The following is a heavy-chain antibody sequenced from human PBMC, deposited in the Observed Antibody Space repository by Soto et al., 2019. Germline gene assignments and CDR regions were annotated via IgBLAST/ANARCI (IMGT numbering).Heavy chain of an antibody. Sequence: GGSLRLSCAASGFTFSSYAMHWVRQAPGKGLEWVAVISYDGSNKYYADSVKGRFTISRDNSKNTLYLQMNSLRAEDTAVYYCARDLRGAAAGSGWYRGYYYYGMDVWGQGTTVTVSS. V-gene: IGHV3-30-3*01. D-gene: IGHD6-13*01. CDR2: ISYDGSNK. CDR1: GFTFSSYA. CDR3: ARDLRGAAAGSGWYRGYYYYGMDV. J-gene: IGHJ6*02.